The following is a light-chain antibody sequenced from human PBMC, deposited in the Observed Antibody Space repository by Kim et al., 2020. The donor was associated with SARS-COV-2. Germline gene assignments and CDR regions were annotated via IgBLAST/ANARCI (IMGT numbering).Light chain of an antibody. CDR2: EDT. Sequence: PGQTAKITCSRDELPNQYAYWCQQKPGQAPVLVIYEDTERPSGIPERFSGPTSGTTVTLTISGVQAEDEADYYCQSSDSSDTFWVFGGGTQLTVL. J-gene: IGLJ3*02. CDR3: QSSDSSDTFWV. V-gene: IGLV3-25*03. CDR1: ELPNQY.